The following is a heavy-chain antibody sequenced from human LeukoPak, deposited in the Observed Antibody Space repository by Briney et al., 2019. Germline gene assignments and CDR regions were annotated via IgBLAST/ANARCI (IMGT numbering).Heavy chain of an antibody. V-gene: IGHV3-30*03. CDR1: GVSISSYY. J-gene: IGHJ4*02. Sequence: LSLTCTVSGVSISSYYWSWIRQPAGKGLEWVALISYDGSNKYYADSVKGRFTISRDNAKNSLYLQMNSLRAEDTAVYYCARAAARGLFDYWGQGTLVTVSS. CDR2: ISYDGSNK. CDR3: ARAAARGLFDY. D-gene: IGHD6-6*01.